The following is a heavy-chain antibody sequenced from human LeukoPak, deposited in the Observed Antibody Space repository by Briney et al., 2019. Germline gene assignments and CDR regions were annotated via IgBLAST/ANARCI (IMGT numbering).Heavy chain of an antibody. V-gene: IGHV1-69*04. J-gene: IGHJ4*02. D-gene: IGHD2-2*01. Sequence: SVKVSCKASGGTFSSYAISWVRQAPGQGLEWMGRIIPILGIANYAQKFQGRVTITADKSTSTAYMELSSLRSEDTAVYYCARDPGDGEDQLLSDYWGQGTLVTVSS. CDR1: GGTFSSYA. CDR2: IIPILGIA. CDR3: ARDPGDGEDQLLSDY.